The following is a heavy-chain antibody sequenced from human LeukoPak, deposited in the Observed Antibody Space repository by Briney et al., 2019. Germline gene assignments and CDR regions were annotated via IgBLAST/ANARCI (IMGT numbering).Heavy chain of an antibody. Sequence: GESLRISCKGSGYSFTSYWISWVRQMPGKGLEWMGRIDPSDSYTNYSPSFQGHVTISADKSISTAYLQWSSLKASGTAMYYCARHPKSAIAAAPPWGQGTLVTVSS. CDR1: GYSFTSYW. D-gene: IGHD6-13*01. CDR2: IDPSDSYT. CDR3: ARHPKSAIAAAPP. J-gene: IGHJ4*02. V-gene: IGHV5-10-1*01.